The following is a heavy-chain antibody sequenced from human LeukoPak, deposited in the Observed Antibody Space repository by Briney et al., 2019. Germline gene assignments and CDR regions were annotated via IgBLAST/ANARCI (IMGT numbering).Heavy chain of an antibody. D-gene: IGHD3-22*01. Sequence: QAGGSLRLSCAASGFTFSSYAMSWVRQAPGKGLEWVSAISGSGGSTYYADSVRGRFTISRHNSKNTLYLQMNSLRAEDTAIYYCAKTEGDGRIYYYDSSGPWEGFDIWGQGTMVTVSS. CDR2: ISGSGGST. CDR3: AKTEGDGRIYYYDSSGPWEGFDI. J-gene: IGHJ3*02. CDR1: GFTFSSYA. V-gene: IGHV3-23*01.